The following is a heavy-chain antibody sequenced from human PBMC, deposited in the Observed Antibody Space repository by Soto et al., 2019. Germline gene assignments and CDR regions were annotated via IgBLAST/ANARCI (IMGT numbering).Heavy chain of an antibody. CDR3: ARDPRQDCSGETCYYS. D-gene: IGHD2-15*01. Sequence: QVQLVQSAAEVKKPGSSVKVSCKASGGTLSSYVISWVRQAPGQGLEWMGGIIPIFGTTTYGEKFQGRVTITADESTSTTYMGLSSLKSEDTAVYYCARDPRQDCSGETCYYSWGQGTLVTVSS. CDR1: GGTLSSYV. CDR2: IIPIFGTT. V-gene: IGHV1-69*01. J-gene: IGHJ4*02.